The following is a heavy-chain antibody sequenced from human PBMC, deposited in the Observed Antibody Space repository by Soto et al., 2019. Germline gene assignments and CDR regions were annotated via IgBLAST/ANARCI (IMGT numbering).Heavy chain of an antibody. Sequence: GESLKISCKGSGYTFISSWIGWVRQMPGKGLEWMGIIYPDNSDTRYSPSFQGQVIMSVDKSIRTAYLQWRSLKASDTAMYYCVRPDSTGYYRCWGQGTLVTVSS. D-gene: IGHD3-22*01. CDR2: IYPDNSDT. CDR1: GYTFISSW. J-gene: IGHJ4*02. CDR3: VRPDSTGYYRC. V-gene: IGHV5-51*01.